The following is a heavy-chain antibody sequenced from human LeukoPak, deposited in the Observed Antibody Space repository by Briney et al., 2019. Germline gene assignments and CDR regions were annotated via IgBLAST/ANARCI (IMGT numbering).Heavy chain of an antibody. V-gene: IGHV3-69-1*01. D-gene: IGHD4-17*01. CDR2: FGHSGTI. J-gene: IGHJ4*02. CDR1: GFHFSAYD. Sequence: PGGSLRLSCAASGFHFSAYDMHWVCQAPGEGLEWVAYFGHSGTIYYADSVRGRFTISRDNAKNSLHLQMNSLRADDTAVYYCAGYGDYPYWGQGTPVTVSS. CDR3: AGYGDYPY.